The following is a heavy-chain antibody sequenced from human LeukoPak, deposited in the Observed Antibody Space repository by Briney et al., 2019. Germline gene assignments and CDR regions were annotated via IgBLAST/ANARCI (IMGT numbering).Heavy chain of an antibody. J-gene: IGHJ4*02. Sequence: GGSLRLSCAASGFTVSNNYMNWVRQAPGKGLEWVSLIYSGGTTYYADSVKGRFTISRDDSKNTLYLQMNSLRVEDTAVYYCARDPPAVTANTYGWGQGTLVTVSS. CDR3: ARDPPAVTANTYG. CDR2: IYSGGTT. D-gene: IGHD5-18*01. CDR1: GFTVSNNY. V-gene: IGHV3-66*01.